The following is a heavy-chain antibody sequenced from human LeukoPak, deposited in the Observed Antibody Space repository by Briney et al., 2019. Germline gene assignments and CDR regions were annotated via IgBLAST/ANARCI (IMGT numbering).Heavy chain of an antibody. J-gene: IGHJ5*02. CDR2: INHSGST. V-gene: IGHV4-34*01. CDR1: GGSFSGYY. D-gene: IGHD6-6*01. CDR3: AREPIAARPSWFDP. Sequence: SEALSLTCAVYGGSFSGYYWSWIRQPPGKGLEWIGEINHSGSTNYNPSLKSRVTISVDTSKNQFSLKLSSVTAADTAVYYCAREPIAARPSWFDPRGQGTLVTVSS.